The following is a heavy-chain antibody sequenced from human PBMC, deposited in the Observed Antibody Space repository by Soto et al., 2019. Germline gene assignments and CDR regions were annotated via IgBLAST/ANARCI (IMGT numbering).Heavy chain of an antibody. Sequence: GGSLRLSCAASGFTFRSFTMNWVRQAPGKGLEWVSTISSNSAYIYYTDALRGRFTISRDNAKNSLHLQMNSLRAEDTAVYYCKRRSIPRRRPRGLFDPWGPGTLVTVSS. CDR2: ISSNSAYI. D-gene: IGHD3-10*01. CDR1: GFTFRSFT. CDR3: KRRSIPRRRPRGLFDP. V-gene: IGHV3-21*01. J-gene: IGHJ5*02.